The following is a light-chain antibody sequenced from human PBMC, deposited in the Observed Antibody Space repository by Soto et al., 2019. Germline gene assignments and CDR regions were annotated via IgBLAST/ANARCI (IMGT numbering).Light chain of an antibody. Sequence: SYELTQPPSVSVAPGQTARITCGGNNIGSKSVHWYQQKPGQAHVLVVYDDSDRPSGIPERFSGSNSGNTATLTISRVEAGDEADYYCQVWDSSSDHRGVFGGGTKLTVL. CDR1: NIGSKS. CDR2: DDS. CDR3: QVWDSSSDHRGV. V-gene: IGLV3-21*02. J-gene: IGLJ2*01.